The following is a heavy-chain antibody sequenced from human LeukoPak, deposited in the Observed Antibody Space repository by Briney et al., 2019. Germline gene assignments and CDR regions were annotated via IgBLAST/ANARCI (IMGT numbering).Heavy chain of an antibody. V-gene: IGHV4-4*07. D-gene: IGHD2-2*01. CDR3: ARLSADSSSSRGFDY. CDR2: IYTSGST. CDR1: GASITSYY. J-gene: IGHJ4*02. Sequence: SETLSLTCTVSGASITSYYWTWIRQPAGRGLEWLGRIYTSGSTNYSPSLKSRVTMSVDTSKNQFSLKLSSVTAADTAVYYCARLSADSSSSRGFDYWGQGTLVTVSS.